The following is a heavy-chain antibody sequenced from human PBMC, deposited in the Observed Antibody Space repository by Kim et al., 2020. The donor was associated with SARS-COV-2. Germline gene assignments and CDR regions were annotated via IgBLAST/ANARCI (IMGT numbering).Heavy chain of an antibody. J-gene: IGHJ6*02. V-gene: IGHV1-69*06. CDR1: GGTFSSYA. Sequence: SVKVSCKASGGTFSSYAISWVRQAPGQGLEWMGGIIPIFGTANYAQKFQGRVTITADKSTSTAYMELSSLRSEDTAVYYCARRGYCSGGSCDYYYGVDVWGQGTTVTVSS. CDR2: IIPIFGTA. D-gene: IGHD2-15*01. CDR3: ARRGYCSGGSCDYYYGVDV.